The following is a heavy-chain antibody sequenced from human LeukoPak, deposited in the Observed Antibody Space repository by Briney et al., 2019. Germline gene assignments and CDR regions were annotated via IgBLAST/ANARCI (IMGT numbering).Heavy chain of an antibody. V-gene: IGHV3-21*01. D-gene: IGHD3-22*01. CDR1: GFTFSSYS. Sequence: GGSLRLSCAASGFTFSSYSMNWVRQAPGKGLEWVSSISSGSSYIYYADSVKGRFTISRDNAKNSLYLQMNSLRAEDTAVYYCARDRIPRRLIPGPPGYWGQGTLVTVSS. CDR2: ISSGSSYI. J-gene: IGHJ4*02. CDR3: ARDRIPRRLIPGPPGY.